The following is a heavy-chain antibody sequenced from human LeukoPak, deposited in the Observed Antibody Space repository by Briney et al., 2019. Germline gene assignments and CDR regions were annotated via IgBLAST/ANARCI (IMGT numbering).Heavy chain of an antibody. CDR3: ARCAVAAAGDY. V-gene: IGHV3-7*01. CDR2: IKPDGSGK. J-gene: IGHJ4*02. Sequence: GGSLRLSCAASGLTFSSYWMSWVRQAPGKGPEWVANIKPDGSGKYYVDSVKGRFTISRGNAENSLFLHMNSLRAEDTAVYYCARCAVAAAGDYWGRGTLVTVSS. CDR1: GLTFSSYW. D-gene: IGHD6-13*01.